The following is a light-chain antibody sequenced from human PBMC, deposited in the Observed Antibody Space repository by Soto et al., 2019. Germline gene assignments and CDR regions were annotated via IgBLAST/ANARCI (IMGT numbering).Light chain of an antibody. CDR3: QQYNTYLT. CDR1: QSISSW. CDR2: DAS. V-gene: IGKV1-5*01. J-gene: IGKJ1*01. Sequence: DIHMTQSPSTLSASVGYRFTITCRASQSISSWLAWYQQKPGKAPKLLIYDASSLESGVPSRFSGSGSGTEFTLTISSLHPDDFATYYCQQYNTYLTFGQGTKVDIK.